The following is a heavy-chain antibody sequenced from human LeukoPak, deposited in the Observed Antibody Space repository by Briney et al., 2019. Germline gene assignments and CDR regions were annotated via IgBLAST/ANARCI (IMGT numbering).Heavy chain of an antibody. CDR2: IYDTGST. J-gene: IGHJ4*02. V-gene: IGHV4-59*12. CDR1: GGSISSYY. CDR3: ARASSGWYGLFDY. D-gene: IGHD6-19*01. Sequence: PSETLSLTCTVSGGSISSYYWSWIRKSPGKGLEWIGYIYDTGSTNYNPSLRSRVTMSVDTSKNHFSLRLSSVTAADTAVYYCARASSGWYGLFDYWGQGTLVTVSS.